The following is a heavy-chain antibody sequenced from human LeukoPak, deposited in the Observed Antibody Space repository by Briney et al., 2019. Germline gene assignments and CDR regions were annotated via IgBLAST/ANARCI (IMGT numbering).Heavy chain of an antibody. CDR1: GFTLDDYT. V-gene: IGHV3-43*01. J-gene: IGHJ6*03. CDR3: AKGGYGYYYYMDV. CDR2: ISWDGGST. D-gene: IGHD5-12*01. Sequence: PGGSLRLSCAVSGFTLDDYTMHWVRQAPGKGREWVSLISWDGGSTYYADSGKGRFTICRDNSKTSLYLQMNSLRTEDTALYYCAKGGYGYYYYMDVWGKGTTVTVSS.